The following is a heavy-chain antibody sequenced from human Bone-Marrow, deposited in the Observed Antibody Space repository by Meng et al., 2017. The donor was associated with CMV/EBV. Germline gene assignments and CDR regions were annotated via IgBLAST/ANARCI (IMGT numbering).Heavy chain of an antibody. J-gene: IGHJ5*02. CDR1: SVSSGSYY. CDR3: AREERVTIFGVVNWFDP. CDR2: IYYSGST. D-gene: IGHD3-3*01. V-gene: IGHV4-61*01. Sequence: SVSSGSYYWSWIRQPPGKGLEWLGYIYYSGSTNYNPSLKSRVTISVDTSKNQFSLKLSSVTAADTAVYYCAREERVTIFGVVNWFDPWGQGTLVTVSS.